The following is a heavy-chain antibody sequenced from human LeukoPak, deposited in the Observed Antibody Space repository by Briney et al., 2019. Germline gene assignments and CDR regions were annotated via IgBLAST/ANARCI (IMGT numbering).Heavy chain of an antibody. CDR1: GGTFNSYA. CDR2: IIPILGIA. J-gene: IGHJ4*02. CDR3: AGGTSYYFDY. Sequence: RASVKVSCKASGGTFNSYAISWVRQAPGQGLEWMGRIIPILGIANYAQKFQGRVTITADKSTSTAYMELSSLRSEDTAVYYCAGGTSYYFDYWGQGTLVTVSS. D-gene: IGHD1-7*01. V-gene: IGHV1-69*04.